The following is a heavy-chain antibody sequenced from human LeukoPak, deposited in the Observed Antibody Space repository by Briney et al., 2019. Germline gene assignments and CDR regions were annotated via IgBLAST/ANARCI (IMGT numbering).Heavy chain of an antibody. Sequence: SVKVSCKASGGAFSSYAISWVRRAPGQGLEWMGGIIPIFGTANYAQKFQGRVTITTDESTCTAYMELSSLRSEDTAVYYWARESAMVTTKHWYFDLWGRGTLVTVSS. J-gene: IGHJ2*01. V-gene: IGHV1-69*05. CDR3: ARESAMVTTKHWYFDL. CDR2: IIPIFGTA. D-gene: IGHD5-18*01. CDR1: GGAFSSYA.